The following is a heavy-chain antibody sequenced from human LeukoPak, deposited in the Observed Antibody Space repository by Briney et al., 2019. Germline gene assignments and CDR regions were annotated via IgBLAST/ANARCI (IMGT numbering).Heavy chain of an antibody. J-gene: IGHJ4*02. D-gene: IGHD4-23*01. V-gene: IGHV3-23*01. Sequence: GGSLRLSCAASGFTFSSYAMTWVRQAPGKGLEWVSGITDSGGSTYFTDSVKGRFTISRDNSKNTVYLQMNCLRPEDTAVYYCAKGSAGSNYYFDYSGQGTLVTVSS. CDR2: ITDSGGST. CDR3: AKGSAGSNYYFDY. CDR1: GFTFSSYA.